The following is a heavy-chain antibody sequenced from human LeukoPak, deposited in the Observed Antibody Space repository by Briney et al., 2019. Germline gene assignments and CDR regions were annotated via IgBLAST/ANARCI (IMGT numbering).Heavy chain of an antibody. D-gene: IGHD3-16*01. J-gene: IGHJ4*02. V-gene: IGHV1-46*01. CDR1: GYSFTSYY. Sequence: GASVKVSCKTSGYSFTSYYIHWVRQAPGQGLEWMGMINPSGGSTNYAQKLQGRVTMTTDTSTGTAYMELRSLRSDDTAVYYCARGAWVLASVYYFDYWXQGTLXTVSX. CDR3: ARGAWVLASVYYFDY. CDR2: INPSGGST.